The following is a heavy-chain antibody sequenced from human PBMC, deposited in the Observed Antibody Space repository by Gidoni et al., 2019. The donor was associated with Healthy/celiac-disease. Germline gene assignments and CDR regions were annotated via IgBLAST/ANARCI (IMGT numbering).Heavy chain of an antibody. V-gene: IGHV4-39*01. CDR2: IYYSGGT. CDR3: ASRPKYHTIDY. J-gene: IGHJ4*02. D-gene: IGHD2-2*01. Sequence: QLQLQESGPGLVKPSETLSLTCTVSGGSISSSSYYWGWIRQPPGKGLEWIGSIYYSGGTYYNPSLKSRVTISVDTSKNQFSLKLSSVTAADTAVYYCASRPKYHTIDYWGQGTLVTVSS. CDR1: GGSISSSSYY.